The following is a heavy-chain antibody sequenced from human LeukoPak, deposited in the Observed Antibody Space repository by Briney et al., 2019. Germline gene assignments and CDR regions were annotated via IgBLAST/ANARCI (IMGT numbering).Heavy chain of an antibody. CDR2: IRSDGSNK. D-gene: IGHD6-19*01. Sequence: GGSLRLSCAGSGFSFSSYGMHWVRQAPGKGLEWMAFIRSDGSNKYYADSVKGRFTISRDNSKNTLYLQMNSLRAEDTAVYYCAKLGSSGWLIGWYFDLWGRGTLVTVSS. J-gene: IGHJ2*01. CDR1: GFSFSSYG. CDR3: AKLGSSGWLIGWYFDL. V-gene: IGHV3-30*02.